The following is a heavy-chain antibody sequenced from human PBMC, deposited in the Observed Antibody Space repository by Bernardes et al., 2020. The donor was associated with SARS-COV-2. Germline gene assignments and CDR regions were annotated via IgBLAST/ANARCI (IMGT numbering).Heavy chain of an antibody. CDR3: ARDFGGNFDY. V-gene: IGHV3-74*01. J-gene: IGHJ4*02. Sequence: GSLRLSCAASGFSVSAYWMHWVRQAPGEGLVWVARINEDGRVINYADSVRGRFTIYRDIADNKLYLQMKSLRADDTAVYYCARDFGGNFDYWGQGTLVTVSS. CDR2: INEDGRVI. D-gene: IGHD2-15*01. CDR1: GFSVSAYW.